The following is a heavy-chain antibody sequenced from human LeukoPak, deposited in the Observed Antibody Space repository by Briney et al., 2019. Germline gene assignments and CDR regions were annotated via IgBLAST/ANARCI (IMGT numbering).Heavy chain of an antibody. CDR2: IYYSGST. D-gene: IGHD3-9*01. V-gene: IGHV4-59*01. J-gene: IGHJ4*02. Sequence: SETLSLTCTVSGGSISSYYWSWIRQPPGKGLEWIGYIYYSGSTNYNPSLKSRVTISVDTSKNQFSLKLSSVTAADTAVYCCAREARVTYDILTGYFDYWGQGTLVTVSS. CDR1: GGSISSYY. CDR3: AREARVTYDILTGYFDY.